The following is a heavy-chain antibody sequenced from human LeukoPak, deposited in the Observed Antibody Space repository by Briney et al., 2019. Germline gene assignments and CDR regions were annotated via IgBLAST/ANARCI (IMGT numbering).Heavy chain of an antibody. D-gene: IGHD2-2*01. CDR1: GFTFSSYE. CDR3: ARDGCSSTSCSRIYYYYYGMDV. J-gene: IGHJ6*04. CDR2: ISSSGSTI. Sequence: PGGSLRLSCAASGFTFSSYEMNWVRQAPGKGLEWVSYISSSGSTIYYADSVKGRFTVSRGNAKNSLYLQMNSLRAEDTAVYYCARDGCSSTSCSRIYYYYYGMDVWGKGTTVTVSS. V-gene: IGHV3-48*03.